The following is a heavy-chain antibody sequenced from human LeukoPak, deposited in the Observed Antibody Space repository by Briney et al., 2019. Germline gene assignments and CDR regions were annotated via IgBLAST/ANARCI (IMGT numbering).Heavy chain of an antibody. J-gene: IGHJ4*01. CDR3: ERDPSDYEWQRGWYRDF. Sequence: AGGSLRLSCAPSVFSFNNYGMSWLRQAPGKGLEWVSTINTRADETHYADSVRGRFTIFRDNSKSTLALHMSNLRGADSDGYYCERDPSDYEWQRGWYRDFWGRGSQVTVSS. V-gene: IGHV3-23*01. D-gene: IGHD6-19*01. CDR1: VFSFNNYG. CDR2: INTRADET.